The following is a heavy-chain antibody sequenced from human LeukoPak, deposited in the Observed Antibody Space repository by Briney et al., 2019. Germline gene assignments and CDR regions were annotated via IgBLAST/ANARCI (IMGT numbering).Heavy chain of an antibody. CDR2: INPNSGGT. D-gene: IGHD5-12*01. J-gene: IGHJ4*02. Sequence: GASVKVSCKASGGTFSSYAISWVRQAPGQGLEWMGWINPNSGGTNYAQKFQGRVTMTRDTSISTAYMELSRLRSDDTAVYYCQVATIADYWGQGTLVTVSS. V-gene: IGHV1-2*02. CDR3: QVATIADY. CDR1: GGTFSSYA.